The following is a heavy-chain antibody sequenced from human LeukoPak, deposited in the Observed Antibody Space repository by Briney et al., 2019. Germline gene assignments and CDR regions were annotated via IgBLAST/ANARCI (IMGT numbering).Heavy chain of an antibody. CDR1: GFTVSGNY. V-gene: IGHV3-53*01. CDR2: ISGNGGST. J-gene: IGHJ3*02. D-gene: IGHD4/OR15-4a*01. Sequence: AGGSLRLSCAVSGFTVSGNYMNWVRQAPGKGLEWVSVISGNGGSTYYADSVRGRFTISRDTSKNTLYLQMNSLRGEDTAVYYCARDRDPNAENYDAFDIWGQGTLVTVSS. CDR3: ARDRDPNAENYDAFDI.